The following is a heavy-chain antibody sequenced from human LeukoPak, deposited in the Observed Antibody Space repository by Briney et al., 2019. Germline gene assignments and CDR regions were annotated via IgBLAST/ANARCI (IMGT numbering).Heavy chain of an antibody. J-gene: IGHJ4*02. Sequence: PGGSLRLSCAASGFTFSSYSMNWVRQAPGKGLEWVSYISSSSSTIYYADSVKGRFTISRDSAKNSLYLQMNSLRAEDTAVYYCARGDSSGYYTAYYFDYWGQGTLVTVSS. CDR1: GFTFSSYS. D-gene: IGHD3-22*01. V-gene: IGHV3-48*01. CDR3: ARGDSSGYYTAYYFDY. CDR2: ISSSSSTI.